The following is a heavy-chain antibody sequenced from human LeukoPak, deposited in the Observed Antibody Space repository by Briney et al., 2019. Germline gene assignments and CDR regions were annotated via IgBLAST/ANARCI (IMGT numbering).Heavy chain of an antibody. V-gene: IGHV4-4*07. D-gene: IGHD2-2*01. J-gene: IGHJ2*01. Sequence: SETLSLTCTVSGGSISSYYWSWIRQPAGKGLEWTGRIYTSGSTNYNPSLKSRVTMSVDTSKNQFSLKLSSVTAADTAVYYCARGDCSSTSCWRYFDLWGRGTLVTVSS. CDR2: IYTSGST. CDR1: GGSISSYY. CDR3: ARGDCSSTSCWRYFDL.